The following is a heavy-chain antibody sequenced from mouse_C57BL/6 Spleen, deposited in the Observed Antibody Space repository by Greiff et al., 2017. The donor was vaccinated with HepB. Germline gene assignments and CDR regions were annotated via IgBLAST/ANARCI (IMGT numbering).Heavy chain of an antibody. CDR3: ARSAPIYYDYDLYAMDY. CDR1: GYTFTDYY. Sequence: EVKLQQSGPELVKPGASVKISCKASGYTFTDYYMNWVKQSHGKSLEWIGDINPNNGGTSYNQKFKGKATLTVDKSSSTAYMELRSLTSEDSAVYYCARSAPIYYDYDLYAMDYWGQGTSVTVSS. J-gene: IGHJ4*01. V-gene: IGHV1-26*01. CDR2: INPNNGGT. D-gene: IGHD2-4*01.